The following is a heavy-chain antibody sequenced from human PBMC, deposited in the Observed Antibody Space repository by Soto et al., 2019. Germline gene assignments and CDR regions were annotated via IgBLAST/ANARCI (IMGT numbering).Heavy chain of an antibody. CDR1: GGSFSGYY. Sequence: SETLSLTCAVYGGSFSGYYWSWIRQPPGKGLEWIGEINHSGSTNYNPSLKSRVTISVDTSKNQFSLKLSSVTAADTAVYYCALTTKDYHYYYYGMDVWGQATTVTVSS. D-gene: IGHD4-4*01. CDR3: ALTTKDYHYYYYGMDV. V-gene: IGHV4-34*01. CDR2: INHSGST. J-gene: IGHJ6*02.